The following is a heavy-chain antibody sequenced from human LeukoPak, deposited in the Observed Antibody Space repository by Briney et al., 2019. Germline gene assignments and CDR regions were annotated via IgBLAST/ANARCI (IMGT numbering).Heavy chain of an antibody. CDR1: GFTFSSYG. J-gene: IGHJ3*02. CDR3: ATKDWGYCSGGSCFHDAFDI. V-gene: IGHV3-30*03. CDR2: ISYDGSNK. D-gene: IGHD2-15*01. Sequence: GRSLRLSCAASGFTFSSYGMHWDRQAPGKGLEWVAVISYDGSNKYYADSVKGRFTISRDNSKNTLYLQMHSLRAEDTAVYYCATKDWGYCSGGSCFHDAFDIWGQGTMVTVSS.